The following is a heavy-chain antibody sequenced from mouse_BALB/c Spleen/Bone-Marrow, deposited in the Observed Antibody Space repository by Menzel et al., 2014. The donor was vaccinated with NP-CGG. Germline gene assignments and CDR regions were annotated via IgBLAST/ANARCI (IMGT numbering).Heavy chain of an antibody. CDR3: ARDSGYDWYFDV. Sequence: VKLVESGPGLVPPSQSLSITCTVSGFSLTSYGVHWVRQPPGKGLEWLGVIWAGGSTSYNSALMSRLSISKDNSKSQVFLKMNSLQTDDTAMYYCARDSGYDWYFDVWGAGTTVTVSS. D-gene: IGHD2-2*01. V-gene: IGHV2-9*02. CDR1: GFSLTSYG. CDR2: IWAGGST. J-gene: IGHJ1*01.